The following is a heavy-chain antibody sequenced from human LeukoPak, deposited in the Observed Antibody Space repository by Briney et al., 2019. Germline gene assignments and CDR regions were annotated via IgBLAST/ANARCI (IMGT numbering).Heavy chain of an antibody. D-gene: IGHD2-21*02. CDR3: ATFAYCGGDCYSGTSYFDY. CDR2: FDPEDGET. V-gene: IGHV1-24*01. Sequence: ASVKVSCKVSGYTLTELSMHWVRQAPGKGLEWMGGFDPEDGETIYAQKLQGRVTMTEDTSTDTAYMELSSLRSEDTAVYYCATFAYCGGDCYSGTSYFDYWGQGTLVTVSS. J-gene: IGHJ4*02. CDR1: GYTLTELS.